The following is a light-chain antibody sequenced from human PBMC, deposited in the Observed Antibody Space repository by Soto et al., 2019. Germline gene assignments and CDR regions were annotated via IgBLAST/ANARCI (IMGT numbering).Light chain of an antibody. CDR1: QGISSY. J-gene: IGKJ4*01. CDR2: AAS. Sequence: DIQLTQSPSFLSASVGDRVTITCRASQGISSYLAWYQQKPGKAPKLLIYAASTLHSGVPSRFSGSGSVTEFTLTISSLQPEDFATYYCQQLNSYPLTFGGGAKVEIK. CDR3: QQLNSYPLT. V-gene: IGKV1-9*01.